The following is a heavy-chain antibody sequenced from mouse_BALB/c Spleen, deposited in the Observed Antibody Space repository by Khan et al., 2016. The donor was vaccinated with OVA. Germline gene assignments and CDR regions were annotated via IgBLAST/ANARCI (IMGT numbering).Heavy chain of an antibody. CDR2: IDPENGNT. V-gene: IGHV14-1*02. Sequence: EVQLQQSGAELVRPGALVKLSCKASGFNIKDYYMHWVKQRPEQGLVWIGRIDPENGNTIYDPKFQGKASITSDTSSHTAYLQLSSLTPEDTAVLYWAREGYSPWFAYWGQGTLVTVTA. CDR3: AREGYSPWFAY. CDR1: GFNIKDYY. J-gene: IGHJ3*01. D-gene: IGHD2-3*01.